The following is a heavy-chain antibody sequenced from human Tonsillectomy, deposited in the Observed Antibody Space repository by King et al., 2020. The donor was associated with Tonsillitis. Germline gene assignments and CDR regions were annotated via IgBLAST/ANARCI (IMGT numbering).Heavy chain of an antibody. CDR2: MYSSGTI. V-gene: IGHV4-39*01. J-gene: IGHJ4*02. Sequence: QLQESGPGVVKPSETLSLTCIVSGASISSGDHFWAWFRQPPGKGLEWIGYMYSSGTIFYNPSLRSRITISGGTSENRFSLKLGSVTAADTAVYFCARYVSGTFDYWGQGALVTVSS. D-gene: IGHD1-26*01. CDR3: ARYVSGTFDY. CDR1: GASISSGDHF.